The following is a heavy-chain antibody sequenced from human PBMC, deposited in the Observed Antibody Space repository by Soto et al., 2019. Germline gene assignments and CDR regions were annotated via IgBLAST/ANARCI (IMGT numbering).Heavy chain of an antibody. CDR1: GFSLTTSGVG. V-gene: IGHV2-5*02. D-gene: IGHD3-10*01. Sequence: QITLKASGPTLVRPTQTLTLTCTFSGFSLTTSGVGVGWIRQPPVKALEWLAVIYWDDDKRYSSSLKSRLTITKDTSKNQVVLTMTNIDPVDTATYYCAHHPYYGLGSYSFDYWGQGTLVTVSS. CDR3: AHHPYYGLGSYSFDY. CDR2: IYWDDDK. J-gene: IGHJ4*02.